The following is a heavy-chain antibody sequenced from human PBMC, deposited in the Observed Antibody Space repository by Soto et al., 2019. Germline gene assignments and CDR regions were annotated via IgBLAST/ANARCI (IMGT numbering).Heavy chain of an antibody. J-gene: IGHJ6*03. CDR2: IKSKTDGGTT. CDR1: GFTFSNAW. V-gene: IGHV3-15*01. CDR3: TTDPGYFSGSYYIPSNYYYMDV. D-gene: IGHD3-10*01. Sequence: EVQLVESGGGLVKPGGSLRLSCAASGFTFSNAWMSWVRQAPGKGLEWVGRIKSKTDGGTTDYAAPVKGRFTISRDDSKNTLYLQMNSLKTEDTAVYYCTTDPGYFSGSYYIPSNYYYMDVWGKGTTVTVSS.